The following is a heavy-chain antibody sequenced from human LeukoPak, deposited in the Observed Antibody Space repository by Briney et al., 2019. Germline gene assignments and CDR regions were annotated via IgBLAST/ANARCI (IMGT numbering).Heavy chain of an antibody. Sequence: ASVKVSFKTAAYAFIFYYLPMVRLAPGQGLEWMGWINPNTGGTKYGQKFQGRVTMTRDTSMSTAYMELSRLRGDDTAVYYCAKVLSAAGADGFDGWGQGTLVIVSS. V-gene: IGHV1-2*02. CDR3: AKVLSAAGADGFDG. D-gene: IGHD6-13*01. CDR1: AYAFIFYY. J-gene: IGHJ4*02. CDR2: INPNTGGT.